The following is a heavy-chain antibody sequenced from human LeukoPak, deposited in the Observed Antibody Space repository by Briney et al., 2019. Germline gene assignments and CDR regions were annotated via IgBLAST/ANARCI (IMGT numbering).Heavy chain of an antibody. CDR1: GFTFSNYA. Sequence: GGSLRLSCTASGFTFSNYAMSWIRQAPGKGLEWVAVISYDGSNKYYADSVKGRFTISRDNSKNTLYLQMNSLRAEDTAVYYCAKIGIAAAAPDYWGQGTLVTVSS. J-gene: IGHJ4*02. CDR2: ISYDGSNK. D-gene: IGHD6-13*01. V-gene: IGHV3-30*18. CDR3: AKIGIAAAAPDY.